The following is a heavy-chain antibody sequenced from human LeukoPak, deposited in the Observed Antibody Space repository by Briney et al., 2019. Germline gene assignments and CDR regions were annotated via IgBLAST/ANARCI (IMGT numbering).Heavy chain of an antibody. D-gene: IGHD6-19*01. CDR1: GXSIRSSSYY. CDR3: ARLGYVTGVAGFVDY. V-gene: IGHV4-39*01. Sequence: SETLSLTCTVSGXSIRSSSYYWGWIRQPPGKGLEWIGSIYYSGSTYYNPSLKSRVTISVDTSKNQFSLKLSSVTAADTAVYCCARLGYVTGVAGFVDYWGQGTLVTVSS. J-gene: IGHJ4*02. CDR2: IYYSGST.